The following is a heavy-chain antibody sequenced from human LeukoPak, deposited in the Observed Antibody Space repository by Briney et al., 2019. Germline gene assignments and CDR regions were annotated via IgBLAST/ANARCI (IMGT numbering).Heavy chain of an antibody. D-gene: IGHD1-14*01. CDR3: VRKNRDLNAAFDI. Sequence: PGVSLRLSCTASGFTVSNNYMSWVRQAPGKGLEWVSISYSDSNTNYADSVKGRFTISRDTFQNTFSLQMNSLRAEDTAVYYCVRKNRDLNAAFDIWGQGTVVTVSS. CDR2: SYSDSNT. J-gene: IGHJ3*02. V-gene: IGHV3-53*01. CDR1: GFTVSNNY.